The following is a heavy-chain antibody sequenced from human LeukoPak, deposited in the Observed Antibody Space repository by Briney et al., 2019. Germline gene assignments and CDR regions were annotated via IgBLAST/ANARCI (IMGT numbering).Heavy chain of an antibody. Sequence: ASVKVSCKASGYTFTSYAMHWVRQAPGQGLEWMGWMNAGNGNTKYSQKFQGRVSISRDTSATTAYIELSSLTPEDTAVYYCARDATYCRGSTCSYYGLDVWGQGTTVTVSS. CDR2: MNAGNGNT. CDR1: GYTFTSYA. J-gene: IGHJ6*02. V-gene: IGHV1-3*01. D-gene: IGHD2-15*01. CDR3: ARDATYCRGSTCSYYGLDV.